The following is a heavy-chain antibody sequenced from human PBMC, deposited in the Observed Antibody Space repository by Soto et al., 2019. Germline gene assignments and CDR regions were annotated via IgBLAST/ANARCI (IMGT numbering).Heavy chain of an antibody. CDR3: TSDTARVYYGMDV. V-gene: IGHV3-73*01. CDR1: GFTFSSSA. J-gene: IGHJ6*02. Sequence: GSLRLSCAASGFTFSSSAMGWVRQASGKGLEWVGRIRSKANSYATAYAASVKGRFTISRDDSKNTAYLQMNSLKTEDTAVYYCTSDTARVYYGMDVWGQGTTVTVSS. CDR2: IRSKANSYAT. D-gene: IGHD5-18*01.